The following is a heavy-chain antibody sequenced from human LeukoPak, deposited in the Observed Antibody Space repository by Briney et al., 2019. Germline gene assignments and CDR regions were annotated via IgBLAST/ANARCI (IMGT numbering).Heavy chain of an antibody. J-gene: IGHJ4*02. CDR2: ISSNGGST. V-gene: IGHV3-64*01. CDR1: GFTFSSYA. CDR3: ARGFPSPNKRPC. D-gene: IGHD1/OR15-1a*01. Sequence: AGGSLRLSCAASGFTFSSYAMHRVRQAPGKGLEYVSAISSNGGSTYYANSVKGRFTISRDNSKNTLYLQVGSLRAEDMAVYYCARGFPSPNKRPCWGQGTLVTVSS.